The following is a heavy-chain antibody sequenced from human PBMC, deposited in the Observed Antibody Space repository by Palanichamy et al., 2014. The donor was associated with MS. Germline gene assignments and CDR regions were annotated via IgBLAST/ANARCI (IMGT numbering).Heavy chain of an antibody. D-gene: IGHD5-12*01. Sequence: EVRLVESGGGLIQPGGSLRLSCAASGFTVSYNYMSWVRQAPGKGLEWVSVIYSDGDTYYADSVKGRFTIPRDNSKNTLYLQMNSLRAEDTAVYYCARIREGYDDWGQGTLVTVSS. V-gene: IGHV3-53*01. CDR3: ARIREGYDD. J-gene: IGHJ4*02. CDR1: GFTVSYNY. CDR2: IYSDGDT.